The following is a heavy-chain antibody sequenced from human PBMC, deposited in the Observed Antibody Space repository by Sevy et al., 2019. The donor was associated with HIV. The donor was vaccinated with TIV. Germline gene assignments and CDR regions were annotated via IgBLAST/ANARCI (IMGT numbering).Heavy chain of an antibody. V-gene: IGHV4-31*11. J-gene: IGHJ5*02. D-gene: IGHD2-8*01. Sequence: SETLSLTCAVSGGSVSSDNYYWTWIRQHPGKGLEWIGYIYHLGSTSSNPSLKSRVTISVDTSKNQFSLKLRSVTAADTAVYFCARETGYCSNGVCYTSWFDPWGQGTLVTVSS. CDR2: IYHLGST. CDR3: ARETGYCSNGVCYTSWFDP. CDR1: GGSVSSDNYY.